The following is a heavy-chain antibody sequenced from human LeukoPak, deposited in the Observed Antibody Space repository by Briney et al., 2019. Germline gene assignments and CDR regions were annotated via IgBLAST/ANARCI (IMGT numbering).Heavy chain of an antibody. J-gene: IGHJ3*02. V-gene: IGHV4-39*01. CDR2: IYYSGST. D-gene: IGHD5-18*01. CDR3: ARRGYSYGFASAFDI. CDR1: GGSISSSSYY. Sequence: PSETLSLTCTVSGGSISSSSYYWGWIRQPPGKGLEWIGSIYYSGSTYYNPSLKSRVTISVDTSKNKFSLELSSVTAADTAVYYCARRGYSYGFASAFDIWGQGTMVTVSS.